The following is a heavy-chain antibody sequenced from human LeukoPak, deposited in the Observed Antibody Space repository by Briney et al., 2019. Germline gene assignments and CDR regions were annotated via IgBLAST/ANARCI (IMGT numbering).Heavy chain of an antibody. CDR2: IIPIFGTA. V-gene: IGHV1-69*05. D-gene: IGHD3-10*01. Sequence: ASVKVSCKASGGTFSSYAISWVRQAPGQGLEWMGRIIPIFGTANYAQKFQGRVTITTDESTSTAYMELSSLRSEDTAVYYCARGSEHMVRGAYFDYWGQGTLVTVSS. J-gene: IGHJ4*02. CDR1: GGTFSSYA. CDR3: ARGSEHMVRGAYFDY.